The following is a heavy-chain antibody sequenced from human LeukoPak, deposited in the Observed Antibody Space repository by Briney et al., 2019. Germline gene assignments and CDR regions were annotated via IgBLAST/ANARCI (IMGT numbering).Heavy chain of an antibody. CDR1: GGTFSSYA. D-gene: IGHD2-15*01. V-gene: IGHV1-69*05. CDR2: IIPIFGTA. Sequence: ASVKVSCKASGGTFSSYAISWVRQAPGQGLEWMGGIIPIFGTANYAQKFQGRVTITTDESTSTAYMELSSLRSDDTAVYYCARTKELLPFGYHWFDPWGQGTLVTVSS. CDR3: ARTKELLPFGYHWFDP. J-gene: IGHJ5*02.